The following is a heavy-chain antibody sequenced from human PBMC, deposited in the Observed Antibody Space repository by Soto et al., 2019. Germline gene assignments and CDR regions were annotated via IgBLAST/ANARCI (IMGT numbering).Heavy chain of an antibody. Sequence: PWGSLRLSCAASGFTFSNAWMSWFRQAPGKGLEWVGRIKSKTDGGTTDYAAPMKGRFTISRDDSKNTLYLQMNSLKTEDTAVYYCTTDIVALGFGYNYYYYYGMDVWGQGTTVTVSS. V-gene: IGHV3-15*01. CDR2: IKSKTDGGTT. CDR3: TTDIVALGFGYNYYYYYGMDV. J-gene: IGHJ6*02. D-gene: IGHD6-6*01. CDR1: GFTFSNAW.